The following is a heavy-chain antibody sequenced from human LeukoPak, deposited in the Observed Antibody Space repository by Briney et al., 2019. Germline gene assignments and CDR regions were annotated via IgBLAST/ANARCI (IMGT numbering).Heavy chain of an antibody. CDR3: ARQATIFDAFDI. CDR1: GFSFSSYW. D-gene: IGHD3-9*01. Sequence: GSLRLSCAASGFSFSSYWMAWVRQAPGKGLEWVSYISSSGSTIYYADSVKGRFTISRDNAKNSLYLQMNSLRAEDTAVYYCARQATIFDAFDIWGQGTMVTVSS. J-gene: IGHJ3*02. V-gene: IGHV3-48*04. CDR2: ISSSGSTI.